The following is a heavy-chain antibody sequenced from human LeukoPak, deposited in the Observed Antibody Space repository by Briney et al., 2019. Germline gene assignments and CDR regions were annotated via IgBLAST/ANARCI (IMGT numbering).Heavy chain of an antibody. V-gene: IGHV3-33*01. CDR2: IWYDASNK. CDR1: GFTFSSYG. Sequence: GRSLRLSCAASGFTFSSYGMHWVRQAPGKGLEWVAVIWYDASNKYYADSVKGRFTISRDNSKNTLYLQMNSLRAEDTAVYYCARDQVQFLQDYYFDYWGQGTLVTVSS. CDR3: ARDQVQFLQDYYFDY. D-gene: IGHD5-24*01. J-gene: IGHJ4*02.